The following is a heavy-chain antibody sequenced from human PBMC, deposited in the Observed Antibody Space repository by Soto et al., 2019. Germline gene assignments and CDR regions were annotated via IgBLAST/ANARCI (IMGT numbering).Heavy chain of an antibody. CDR1: GYPVTAYY. J-gene: IGHJ3*02. D-gene: IGHD3-3*01. Sequence: QLHLVQSGAVVKKPGASVTVSCSASGYPVTAYYMHWVRQAPGRGLEWMGGINPATGAAKYTQTFQGRVTMARDTSTSTVCMELSGLTSEDTAVFSCARGGGVGVAGSAAFDMWGQGTLVTVSS. CDR3: ARGGGVGVAGSAAFDM. V-gene: IGHV1-2*02. CDR2: INPATGAA.